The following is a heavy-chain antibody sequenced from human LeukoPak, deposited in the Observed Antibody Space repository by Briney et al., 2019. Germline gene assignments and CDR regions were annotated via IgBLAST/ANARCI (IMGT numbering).Heavy chain of an antibody. CDR1: GGSINTYY. J-gene: IGHJ5*02. D-gene: IGHD2/OR15-2a*01. CDR3: ARDLWRFDP. V-gene: IGHV4-4*07. CDR2: IYTSGST. Sequence: SETLSLTCTVSGGSINTYYWSWIRQPAGKGLEWIRRIYTSGSTNYNPSLKSRVTISIDKSKNQLSLKLSSVTAADTAVYYCARDLWRFDPWGQGTLVTVSS.